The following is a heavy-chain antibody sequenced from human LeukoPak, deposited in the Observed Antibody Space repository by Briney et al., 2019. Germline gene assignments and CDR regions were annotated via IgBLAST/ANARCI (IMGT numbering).Heavy chain of an antibody. CDR2: MNPNSGNT. V-gene: IGHV1-8*01. CDR1: GYTFTSYD. J-gene: IGHJ3*02. CDR3: ARGKRIAAAGNDAFDI. D-gene: IGHD6-13*01. Sequence: REASVKVSCKASGYTFTSYDINWVRQATGQGLEWMGWMNPNSGNTGYAQKFQGRVTMTRNTSISTAYMELSSLRSEDTAVYYCARGKRIAAAGNDAFDIWGQGTMVTVSS.